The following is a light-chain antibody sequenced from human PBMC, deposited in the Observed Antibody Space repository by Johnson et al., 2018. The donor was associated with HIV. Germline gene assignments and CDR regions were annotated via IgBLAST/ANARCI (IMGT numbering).Light chain of an antibody. CDR2: DND. V-gene: IGLV1-51*01. CDR3: ATWDGRLRVYV. CDR1: SSNVGSNS. Sequence: QAVLTQPPSVSAAPGQKVTISCSGSSSNVGSNSVSWYRHFPATAPKVLIYDNDKRHSGIPDRFSASKSGTSATLRVNGLQPGDAADYYGATWDGRLRVYVCGTGTKVTVL. J-gene: IGLJ1*01.